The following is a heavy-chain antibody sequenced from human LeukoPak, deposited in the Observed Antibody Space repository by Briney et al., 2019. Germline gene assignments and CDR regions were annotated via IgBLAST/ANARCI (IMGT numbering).Heavy chain of an antibody. D-gene: IGHD3-10*01. Sequence: SETLSLTCTVSGGSISSGSYYWGWIRQPPGKGLEWIGSINHSGSTNYNPSLKSRVTISVDTSKNQFSLKLSSVTAADTAVYYCARGRITMVRGVAPPFDYWGQGTLVTVSS. CDR1: GGSISSGSYY. CDR2: INHSGST. V-gene: IGHV4-39*07. J-gene: IGHJ4*02. CDR3: ARGRITMVRGVAPPFDY.